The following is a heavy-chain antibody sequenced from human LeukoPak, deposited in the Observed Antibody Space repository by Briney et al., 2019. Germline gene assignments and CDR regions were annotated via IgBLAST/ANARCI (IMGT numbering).Heavy chain of an antibody. D-gene: IGHD6-13*01. V-gene: IGHV4-38-2*02. CDR2: IYNSGST. Sequence: SEALSLTCTVSGYSISSGYYWGWIRQPPGKGLEWIGSIYNSGSTYYNPSLKSRVTISVDTSKNQFSLKLRSVTAADTAMYYCARAYSSSWYYNWFDPWGQGTLVTVSS. CDR3: ARAYSSSWYYNWFDP. CDR1: GYSISSGYY. J-gene: IGHJ5*02.